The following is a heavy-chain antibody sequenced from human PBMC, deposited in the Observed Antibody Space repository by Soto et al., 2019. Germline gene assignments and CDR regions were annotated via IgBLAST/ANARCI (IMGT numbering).Heavy chain of an antibody. Sequence: QVQLVQSGAEVSKRGSSVKVSCKVSGDSFISYAISWVRQAPGQGLDWMGGIIPIFDRGNYAQRFQVRVAITADKSTSTVHMELRGLSSEDTAVYYCARDGSTVETAMVSKYYYGMDVWGQGTTVTVSS. CDR2: IIPIFDRG. D-gene: IGHD5-18*01. CDR3: ARDGSTVETAMVSKYYYGMDV. J-gene: IGHJ6*02. CDR1: GDSFISYA. V-gene: IGHV1-69*14.